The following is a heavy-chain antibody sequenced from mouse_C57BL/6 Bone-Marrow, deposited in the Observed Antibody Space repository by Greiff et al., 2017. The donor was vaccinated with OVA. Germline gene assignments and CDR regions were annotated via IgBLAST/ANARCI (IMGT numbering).Heavy chain of an antibody. D-gene: IGHD1-1*01. J-gene: IGHJ1*03. CDR3: TRWVYYDGRPGYFDV. Sequence: DVQLVESGEGLVKPGGSLKLSCAASGFTFSSYAMSWVRQTPEKRLEWVAYISSGGDYIYYADTVKGRFTISRDNARNTLYLQMSSLKSEDTAMYYCTRWVYYDGRPGYFDVWGTGTTVTVSS. CDR1: GFTFSSYA. CDR2: ISSGGDYI. V-gene: IGHV5-9-1*02.